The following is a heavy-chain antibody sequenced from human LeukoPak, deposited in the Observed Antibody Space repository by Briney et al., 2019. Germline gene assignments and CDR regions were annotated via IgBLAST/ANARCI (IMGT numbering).Heavy chain of an antibody. CDR1: GGSISSYY. J-gene: IGHJ6*03. Sequence: SETLSLTCTVSGGSISSYYWSWIRQPAGKGLEWIGRIYTSGSTNYNPSLKSRVTVSVDTSKNQSSLKLSSVAAADTAVYYCARPKRPGSYYYYYYYMDVWGKGTTVTVSS. CDR3: ARPKRPGSYYYYYYYMDV. D-gene: IGHD1-1*01. CDR2: IYTSGST. V-gene: IGHV4-4*07.